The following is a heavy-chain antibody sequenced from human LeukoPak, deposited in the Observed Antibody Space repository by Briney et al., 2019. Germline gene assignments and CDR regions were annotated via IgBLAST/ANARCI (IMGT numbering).Heavy chain of an antibody. CDR1: GFTFSSYA. J-gene: IGHJ6*02. D-gene: IGHD6-13*01. CDR3: ARDLYSSSSSETYYYGMDV. CDR2: ISSSSSYI. V-gene: IGHV3-21*01. Sequence: GGSLRLSCAASGFTFSSYAMSWVRQAPGKGLEWVSSISSSSSYIYYADSVKGRFTISRDNAKNSLYLQMNSLRAEDTAVYYCARDLYSSSSSETYYYGMDVWGQGTTVTVSS.